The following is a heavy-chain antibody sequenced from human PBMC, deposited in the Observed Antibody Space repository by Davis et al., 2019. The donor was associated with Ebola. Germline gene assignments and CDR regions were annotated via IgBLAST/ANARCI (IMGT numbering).Heavy chain of an antibody. CDR1: GISFSNYG. J-gene: IGHJ5*02. V-gene: IGHV1-69*04. CDR2: IIPVVDTK. CDR3: ARGKWFDP. Sequence: GGSLRLSCAASGISFSNYGMFWVRQAPGQGLEWMGRIIPVVDTKDYAQKFQGRVTLTADKATNTAYMELSGLRFDDTAVYYCARGKWFDPWGQGTLVSVTS.